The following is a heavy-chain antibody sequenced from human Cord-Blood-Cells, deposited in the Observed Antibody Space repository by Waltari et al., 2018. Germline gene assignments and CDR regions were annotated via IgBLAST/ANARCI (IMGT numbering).Heavy chain of an antibody. V-gene: IGHV3-21*01. CDR1: GFTFSRYS. CDR2: ISSSSSYI. Sequence: EVQLVESGGGLVKPGGSLRLSCAAPGFTFSRYSLNWVRQAPGKGLEWVSSISSSSSYIYYADSVKGRFTISRDNAKNSLYLQMNSLRAEDTAVYYCARDSAAAGDYWGQGTLVTVSS. CDR3: ARDSAAAGDY. D-gene: IGHD6-13*01. J-gene: IGHJ4*02.